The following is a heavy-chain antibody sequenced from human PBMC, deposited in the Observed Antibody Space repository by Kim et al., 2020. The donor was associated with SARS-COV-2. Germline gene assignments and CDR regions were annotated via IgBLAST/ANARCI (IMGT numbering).Heavy chain of an antibody. Sequence: GGSLRLSCAASGFTFSSYWMYWVRQAPGKGLVWVSRINSDGSSTSFADSVKGRFTISSDNAKNTVYLQMNSLRAEDTAVYYCARETVIGVAPPRYWHFDLWGRGTLVTVSS. CDR1: GFTFSSYW. J-gene: IGHJ2*01. D-gene: IGHD3-22*01. CDR3: ARETVIGVAPPRYWHFDL. V-gene: IGHV3-74*01. CDR2: INSDGSST.